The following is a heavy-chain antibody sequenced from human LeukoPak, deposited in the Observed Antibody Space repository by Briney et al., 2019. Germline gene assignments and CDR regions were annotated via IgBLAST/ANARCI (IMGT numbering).Heavy chain of an antibody. V-gene: IGHV3-53*01. CDR3: ARFSSGSFDY. J-gene: IGHJ4*02. CDR1: GFNVSSNY. CDR2: IYTGGST. Sequence: GGSLRLSCAASGFNVSSNYMSWGRQAPGKGLEWVSVIYTGGSTYYADSVKGRFTISRDNSKNTLYLQMSSLRAEDTAVYYCARFSSGSFDYWGQGTLVTVSS. D-gene: IGHD1-26*01.